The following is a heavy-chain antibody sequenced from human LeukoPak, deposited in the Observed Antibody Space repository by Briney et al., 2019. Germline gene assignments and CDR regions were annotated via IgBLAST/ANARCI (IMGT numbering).Heavy chain of an antibody. Sequence: GGSLRLSCAASGFTFSSYWMHWVRQAPGKGLVWVSRINSDGRGTSYAHSVKRRFTLSSDNAKNTLYLQMPSLRAEDPAVYYCAREGVWRQQLVDYYYGMDVWGQGTTVTVSS. V-gene: IGHV3-74*01. CDR1: GFTFSSYW. D-gene: IGHD6-13*01. CDR3: AREGVWRQQLVDYYYGMDV. CDR2: INSDGRGT. J-gene: IGHJ6*02.